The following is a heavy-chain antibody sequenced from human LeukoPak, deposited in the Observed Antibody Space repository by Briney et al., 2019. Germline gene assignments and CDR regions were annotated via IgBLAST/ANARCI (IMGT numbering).Heavy chain of an antibody. CDR1: GFTFSDHW. J-gene: IGHJ6*02. V-gene: IGHV3-66*01. D-gene: IGHD1-26*01. Sequence: PGGSLRLSCAASGFTFSDHWMNWVRQAPGKGLVWVSVIYDIGSTYYADSVKGRFTISRDNSKNTVYLQMNSLRVDDTAIYYCARVCGTYPCYYGMDVWGQGATVTVSS. CDR2: IYDIGST. CDR3: ARVCGTYPCYYGMDV.